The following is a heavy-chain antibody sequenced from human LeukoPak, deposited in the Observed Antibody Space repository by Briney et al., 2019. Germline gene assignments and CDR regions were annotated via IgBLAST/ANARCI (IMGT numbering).Heavy chain of an antibody. CDR1: GYTFPSYY. J-gene: IGHJ3*02. V-gene: IGHV1-46*01. CDR3: ARARDIVVVVAPMTRAFDI. Sequence: ASVKVSCKASGYTFPSYYMHWVRQPPGQGLEGMGIINPSGGSTSNAQKCQGRVTMTREMSTSTVYIELSSLRSEDTAVYYCARARDIVVVVAPMTRAFDIWGQGTMVTVSS. D-gene: IGHD2-15*01. CDR2: INPSGGST.